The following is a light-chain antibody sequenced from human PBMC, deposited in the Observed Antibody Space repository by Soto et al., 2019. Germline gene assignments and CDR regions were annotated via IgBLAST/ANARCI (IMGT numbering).Light chain of an antibody. CDR1: QSVGTD. J-gene: IGKJ4*01. Sequence: IVLTQSPSTLSLSPGERATLSCRTSQSVGTDLAWYQVKPGQAPRLLIFDASNRDTGVPPRFSGSRSGTGFTLTINSLVPEDFALYYCQQRSAWPITFGGGTSVRIK. CDR2: DAS. CDR3: QQRSAWPIT. V-gene: IGKV3-11*01.